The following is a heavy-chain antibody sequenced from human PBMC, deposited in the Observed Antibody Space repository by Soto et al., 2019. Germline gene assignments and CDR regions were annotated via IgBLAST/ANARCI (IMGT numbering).Heavy chain of an antibody. CDR3: ASQDPESSVDY. V-gene: IGHV4-4*02. D-gene: IGHD3-22*01. J-gene: IGHJ1*01. CDR2: SYRTGTT. Sequence: XETLSLPCAVSGCSFTSNNWWTWVRQPPLQGLEWIGESYRTGTTHYNPSLKSRVTISFDKSENQFTLYVTTLTAADTAVYYCASQDPESSVDYGAQGNLVTVSS. CDR1: GCSFTSNNW.